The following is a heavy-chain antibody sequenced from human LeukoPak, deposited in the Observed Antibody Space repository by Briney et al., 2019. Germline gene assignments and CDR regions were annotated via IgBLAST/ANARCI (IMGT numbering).Heavy chain of an antibody. V-gene: IGHV3-30*19. D-gene: IGHD4-17*01. J-gene: IGHJ6*04. Sequence: GGSLRFSCAASGFTFSSYDMHWVRQAPGKGLEWVAFISYDGSNKYYTDSVKGRFTISRDNSKNTLYLQMDSLRAEDTTVYYCARSGDFYYSHYTMDVWGEGTTVTVSS. CDR1: GFTFSSYD. CDR2: ISYDGSNK. CDR3: ARSGDFYYSHYTMDV.